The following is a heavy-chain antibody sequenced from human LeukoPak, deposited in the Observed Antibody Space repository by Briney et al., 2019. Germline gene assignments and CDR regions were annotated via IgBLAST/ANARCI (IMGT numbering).Heavy chain of an antibody. D-gene: IGHD6-19*01. CDR3: ARGVAGTL. Sequence: GGSLRFSCAASGFTFSSYSMNWVRQAPGKGLEWVSSISSSSRYIYYADSVKGRFTISRDNAKNSLYLQMNSLRAEDTAVYYCARGVAGTLGGQGTLVTVSS. CDR2: ISSSSRYI. J-gene: IGHJ4*02. CDR1: GFTFSSYS. V-gene: IGHV3-21*01.